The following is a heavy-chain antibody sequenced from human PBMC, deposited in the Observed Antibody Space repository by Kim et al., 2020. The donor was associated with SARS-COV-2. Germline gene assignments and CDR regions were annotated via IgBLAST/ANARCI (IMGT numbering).Heavy chain of an antibody. CDR1: GFTFSSYA. D-gene: IGHD2-21*02. CDR3: ARVMDGVVTAMSDWYFDL. Sequence: GGSLRLSCAASGFTFSSYAMHWVRQAPGKGLEWVAVISYDGSNKYYADSVKGRFTISRDNSKNTLYLQMNSLRAEDTAVYYCARVMDGVVTAMSDWYFDLCGRSTLFTVSS. J-gene: IGHJ2*01. V-gene: IGHV3-30*04. CDR2: ISYDGSNK.